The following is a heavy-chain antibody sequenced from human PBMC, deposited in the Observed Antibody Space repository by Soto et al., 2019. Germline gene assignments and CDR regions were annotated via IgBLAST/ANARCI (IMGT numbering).Heavy chain of an antibody. J-gene: IGHJ1*01. CDR1: GFTFSSHG. Sequence: GGSLRLSCAASGFTFSSHGMHWVRQAPGKGLEWVAVISFDGTNKYYADSVKGRFTISRDNSKNTLYLQMNSLRAEDTAVYYCASRVPHGTYGAPYFQHWGQGTLVTVSS. V-gene: IGHV3-30*03. CDR3: ASRVPHGTYGAPYFQH. CDR2: ISFDGTNK. D-gene: IGHD1-26*01.